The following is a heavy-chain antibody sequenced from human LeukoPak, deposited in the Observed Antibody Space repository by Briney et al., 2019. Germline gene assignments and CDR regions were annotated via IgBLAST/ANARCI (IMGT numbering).Heavy chain of an antibody. CDR1: GGSFSGYY. Sequence: SETLSLTCAVYGGSFSGYYWSWIRQPPGKGLEWIGSIYYSGSTYYNPSLKSRVTISVDTSKNQFSLKLSSVTAADTAVYYCARVGPPPVAGDAFDIWGQGTMVTVSS. J-gene: IGHJ3*02. CDR3: ARVGPPPVAGDAFDI. D-gene: IGHD6-19*01. CDR2: IYYSGST. V-gene: IGHV4-34*01.